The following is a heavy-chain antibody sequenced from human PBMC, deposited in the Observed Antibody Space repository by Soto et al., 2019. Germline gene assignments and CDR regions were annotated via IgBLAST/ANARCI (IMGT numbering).Heavy chain of an antibody. CDR3: ATYTGIVGATRNPFDY. CDR1: GFTFSSYG. J-gene: IGHJ4*02. D-gene: IGHD1-26*01. V-gene: IGHV3-33*01. Sequence: GGSLRLSCAASGFTFSSYGMHWVRQAPGKGLEWVAVIWYDGSNKYYADSVKGRFTISRDNSKNTLYLQMNSLRAEDTAVYYCATYTGIVGATRNPFDYWGQGTLVTVSS. CDR2: IWYDGSNK.